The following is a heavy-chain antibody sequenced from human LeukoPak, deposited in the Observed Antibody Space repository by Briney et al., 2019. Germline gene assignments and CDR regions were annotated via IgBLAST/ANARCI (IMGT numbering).Heavy chain of an antibody. CDR2: INSDGSTT. CDR1: GFTFSRYW. V-gene: IGHV3-74*01. CDR3: ASGPTGFA. J-gene: IGHJ5*02. D-gene: IGHD1-14*01. Sequence: HAGGSLRLSCVASGFTFSRYWIHWVRQAPGKGLVCVSRINSDGSTTIYADSVKGRFTISRDNAQNTLYLQMNSLRAEDTAVYFCASGPTGFAWGQGTLVTVSS.